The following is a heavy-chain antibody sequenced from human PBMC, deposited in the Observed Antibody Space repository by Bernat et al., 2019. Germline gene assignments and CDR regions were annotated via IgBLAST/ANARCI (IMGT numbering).Heavy chain of an antibody. CDR1: GVTFSSYE. CDR3: ASMISVAGTAINWFDH. CDR2: ISSSGSTI. J-gene: IGHJ5*02. V-gene: IGHV3-48*03. D-gene: IGHD6-19*01. Sequence: EVQLVESGGGLGQPGGSLRLSCAASGVTFSSYEMNWVRQAPGKGLEGVAYISSSGSTIYYADSVKGRFTISRDNAKNSLYLQMNSLRAEDTAVYYCASMISVAGTAINWFDHWVQGTLVTVSS.